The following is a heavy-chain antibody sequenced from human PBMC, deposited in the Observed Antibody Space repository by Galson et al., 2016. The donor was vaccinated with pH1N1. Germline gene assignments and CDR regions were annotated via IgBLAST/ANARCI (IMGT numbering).Heavy chain of an antibody. CDR3: ATEYS. CDR2: ISGSGRTM. V-gene: IGHV3-48*03. D-gene: IGHD2-21*01. J-gene: IGHJ4*02. Sequence: SLRLSCAASGFTFGRDQMYWVRQAPGKGLEWVSYISGSGRTMYYADSVKGRFTASRDNAENSLYLHMHSLRAEDTAVYYCATEYSGGQGTLVTVSS. CDR1: GFTFGRDQ.